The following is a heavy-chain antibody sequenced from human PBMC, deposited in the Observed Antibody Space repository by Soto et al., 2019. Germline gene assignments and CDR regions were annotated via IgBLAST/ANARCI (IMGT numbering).Heavy chain of an antibody. CDR2: IYHSGST. CDR3: ARGGRAVAGSEYFDY. J-gene: IGHJ4*02. V-gene: IGHV4-4*02. Sequence: QVQLQESGPGLVKPSGTLSLTCAVSSGSISSSXXXSWVRQPPGKGLEWIGEIYHSGSTNYNPSLKSRVTISVDKSKNQFSLKLSSVTAADTAVYYCARGGRAVAGSEYFDYWGQGTLVTVSS. CDR1: SGSISSSXX. D-gene: IGHD6-19*01.